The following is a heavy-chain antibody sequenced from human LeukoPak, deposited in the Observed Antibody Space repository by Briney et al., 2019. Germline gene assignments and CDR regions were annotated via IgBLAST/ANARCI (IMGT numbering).Heavy chain of an antibody. CDR3: ARDGSYDFWSGYYRNWFDS. D-gene: IGHD3-3*01. J-gene: IGHJ5*01. V-gene: IGHV4-61*02. CDR1: GGSISSGSYY. CDR2: IYTSGST. Sequence: SETLSLTRTVSGGSISSGSYYWSWIRQPAGKGLEWIGRIYTSGSTNYNPSLKSRVTISVDTSKNQFSLKLSSVTAADTAVYYCARDGSYDFWSGYYRNWFDSWGQGTLVTVSS.